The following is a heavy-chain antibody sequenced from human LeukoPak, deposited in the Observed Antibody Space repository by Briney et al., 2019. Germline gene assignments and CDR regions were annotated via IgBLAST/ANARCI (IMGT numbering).Heavy chain of an antibody. V-gene: IGHV3-66*01. CDR2: IYSGGST. J-gene: IGHJ3*02. Sequence: PGGSLRLSCAASGFTVSSNYMSWVRQAPGKGLEWVSVIYSGGSTYYADSVKGRFTISRDNSKNSLYLQMNSLRAEDTAVYYCARDHSSLWELLLPGAFDIWGQGTTVTVSS. CDR1: GFTVSSNY. CDR3: ARDHSSLWELLLPGAFDI. D-gene: IGHD1-26*01.